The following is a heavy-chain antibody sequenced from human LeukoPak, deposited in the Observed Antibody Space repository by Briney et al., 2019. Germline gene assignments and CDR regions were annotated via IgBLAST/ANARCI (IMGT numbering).Heavy chain of an antibody. V-gene: IGHV3-23*01. CDR2: ISGSGGTT. CDR1: GFIFDNFA. D-gene: IGHD4-17*01. J-gene: IGHJ5*02. Sequence: GGSLRLSCAASGFIFDNFAMAWVRQAPGKGLEWVSSISGSGGTTYYADPVKGRFIVSGDNSKKTLYLHMIALKAGDTAVYYCAKGAYGDYPNWFGPWGQGTLVTVSS. CDR3: AKGAYGDYPNWFGP.